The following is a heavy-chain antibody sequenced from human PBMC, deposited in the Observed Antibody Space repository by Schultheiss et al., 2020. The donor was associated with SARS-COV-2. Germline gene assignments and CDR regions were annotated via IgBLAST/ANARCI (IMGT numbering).Heavy chain of an antibody. Sequence: GGSLRLSCAASGFTFSSYGMHWVRQAPGKGLEWVAVISYDGSNKYYADSVKGRFTISRDNSKNTLYLQMNSLRAEDTAVYYCAKRGYYDSSGYHKSGWFDPWGQGTLVTVSS. CDR3: AKRGYYDSSGYHKSGWFDP. D-gene: IGHD3-22*01. CDR1: GFTFSSYG. J-gene: IGHJ5*02. CDR2: ISYDGSNK. V-gene: IGHV3-30*18.